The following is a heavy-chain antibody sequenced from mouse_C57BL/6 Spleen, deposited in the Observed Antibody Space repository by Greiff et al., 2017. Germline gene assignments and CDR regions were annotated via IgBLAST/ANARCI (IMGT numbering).Heavy chain of an antibody. CDR2: ISGGGGNT. Sequence: EVMLVESGGGLVKPGGSLKLSCAASGFTFSSYTMSWVRQTPEKRLEWVATISGGGGNTYYPDSVKGRFTISRDNAKNTLYLQMSSLRSEDTALYYCARPSNYAYYYAMDYWGQGTSVTVSS. CDR1: GFTFSSYT. CDR3: ARPSNYAYYYAMDY. D-gene: IGHD2-1*01. V-gene: IGHV5-9*01. J-gene: IGHJ4*01.